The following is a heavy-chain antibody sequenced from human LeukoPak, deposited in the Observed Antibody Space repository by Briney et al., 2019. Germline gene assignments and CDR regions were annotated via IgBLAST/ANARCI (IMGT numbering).Heavy chain of an antibody. CDR1: GYTLTGYY. V-gene: IGHV1-2*02. CDR2: INPNSGGT. D-gene: IGHD6-6*01. Sequence: ASVKVSCKASGYTLTGYYMHWVRQAPRQGLEWMGWINPNSGGTNYAQKFQGRVTMTRDTSISTAYMELSRLRSDDTAVYYCARSEYSSSDFDYWGQGTLVTVSS. CDR3: ARSEYSSSDFDY. J-gene: IGHJ4*02.